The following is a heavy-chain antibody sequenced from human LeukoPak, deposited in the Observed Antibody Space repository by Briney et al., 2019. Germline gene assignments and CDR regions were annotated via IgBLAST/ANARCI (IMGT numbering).Heavy chain of an antibody. D-gene: IGHD6-13*01. Sequence: GGSLRLSCAASGFTVSSNYMSWVRQAPGKGLEWVSVIYSGGSTYYADSVKGRFTISRDNSKNTLYLQTNSLRAEDTAVYYCARDQGWQQLPHDWGQGTLVTVSS. J-gene: IGHJ4*02. CDR3: ARDQGWQQLPHD. V-gene: IGHV3-53*01. CDR1: GFTVSSNY. CDR2: IYSGGST.